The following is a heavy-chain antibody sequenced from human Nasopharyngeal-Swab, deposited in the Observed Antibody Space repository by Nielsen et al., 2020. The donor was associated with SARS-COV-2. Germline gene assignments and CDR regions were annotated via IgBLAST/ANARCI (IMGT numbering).Heavy chain of an antibody. CDR3: AKDKRYFDWDGMDV. CDR2: ISYDGSNK. D-gene: IGHD3-9*01. J-gene: IGHJ6*02. V-gene: IGHV3-30*18. CDR1: GFPFSSYG. Sequence: GESLKISCAASGFPFSSYGMHWVRQAPGQGLECVAVISYDGSNKYYADSVKGRFTISRDNSKNTLYLQMNSLRAEDTAVYYCAKDKRYFDWDGMDVWGQGTTVTVSS.